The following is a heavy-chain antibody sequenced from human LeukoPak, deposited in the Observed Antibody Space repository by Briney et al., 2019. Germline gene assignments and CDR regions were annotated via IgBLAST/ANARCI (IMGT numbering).Heavy chain of an antibody. V-gene: IGHV3-21*01. CDR3: ARGGDDIVVVPAAYYFDY. Sequence: PGGSLRLSCAASGFTFSSYSMNWVRQAPGKGLEWVSSISSSSSYIYYADSVKGRFTISRDNAKNSLYLQMNSLRAEDTAVYYCARGGDDIVVVPAAYYFDYWGQGTLVTVSS. J-gene: IGHJ4*02. D-gene: IGHD2-2*01. CDR1: GFTFSSYS. CDR2: ISSSSSYI.